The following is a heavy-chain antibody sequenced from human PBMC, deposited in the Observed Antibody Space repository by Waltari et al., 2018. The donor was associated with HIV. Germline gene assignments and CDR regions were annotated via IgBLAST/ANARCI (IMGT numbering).Heavy chain of an antibody. Sequence: EVQLLESGGGLVQPGGSLRLSWVASGVTFRNYGMTWVRQAPGKGLEWVSGLSGSGGSTHYADSVKGRFTISRDNSKDTLYLQMNTLRAEDTAVYYCAIQHNPLHNYYYGMDVWGQGTTVTVSS. V-gene: IGHV3-23*01. CDR1: GVTFRNYG. CDR3: AIQHNPLHNYYYGMDV. J-gene: IGHJ6*02. D-gene: IGHD1-1*01. CDR2: LSGSGGST.